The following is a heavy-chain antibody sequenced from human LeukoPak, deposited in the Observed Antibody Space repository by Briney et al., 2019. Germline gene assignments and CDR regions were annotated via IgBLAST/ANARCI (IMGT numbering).Heavy chain of an antibody. CDR2: INPNSGGT. CDR1: GYTFIDYY. J-gene: IGHJ3*02. Sequence: WASVKVSCKASGYTFIDYYIHWVRQASGQGLEWLGWINPNSGGTNYAQKVQGRVNLIRETSINTAYMELSRLTSDDTALYYCARSGSRGRSYDDAFDIWGQGTMVTVSS. V-gene: IGHV1-2*02. CDR3: ARSGSRGRSYDDAFDI. D-gene: IGHD3-16*01.